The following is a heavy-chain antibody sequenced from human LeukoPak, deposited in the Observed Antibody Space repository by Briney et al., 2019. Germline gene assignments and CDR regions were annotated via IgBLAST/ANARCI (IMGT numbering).Heavy chain of an antibody. D-gene: IGHD3-10*01. J-gene: IGHJ4*02. CDR1: GFIFSSYP. Sequence: GGSLRLSCAASGFIFSSYPMSWVRQASGKGLEWVSAISGTAEDTYYADSVKGRFSISRDNSRNTVHLQMNSLRPEDTAVYYCANQRGGFWGQGTLVTVSS. CDR2: ISGTAEDT. V-gene: IGHV3-23*01. CDR3: ANQRGGF.